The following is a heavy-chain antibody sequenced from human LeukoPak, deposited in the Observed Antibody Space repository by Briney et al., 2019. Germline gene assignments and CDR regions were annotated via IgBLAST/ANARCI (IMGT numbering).Heavy chain of an antibody. D-gene: IGHD2-15*01. CDR2: ITPLFHTT. V-gene: IGHV1-69*05. CDR1: GGSFRNYV. Sequence: EASVKVSCKASGGSFRNYVISWVRQAPGQGLEWMGRITPLFHTTDYAQKFQGRVAITTDESTTTAYMELSSLTSDDTAVYYCARGCSGDKCYLVEDNWFDHWGQGTLVTVSS. J-gene: IGHJ5*02. CDR3: ARGCSGDKCYLVEDNWFDH.